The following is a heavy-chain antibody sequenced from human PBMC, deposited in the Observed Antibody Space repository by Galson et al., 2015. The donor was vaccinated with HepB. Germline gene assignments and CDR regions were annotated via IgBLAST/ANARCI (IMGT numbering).Heavy chain of an antibody. J-gene: IGHJ4*02. CDR1: GYTFTSHA. V-gene: IGHV1-3*01. D-gene: IGHD4-17*01. CDR2: INAGNGNT. Sequence: SVKVSCKASGYTFTSHAMHWVRQAPGQRLEWMGWINAGNGNTKYSQKFQGRVTITRDTSASTAYMELSSLRSEDTAVYYCARTRATVTTPHPDYWGQGTLVTVSS. CDR3: ARTRATVTTPHPDY.